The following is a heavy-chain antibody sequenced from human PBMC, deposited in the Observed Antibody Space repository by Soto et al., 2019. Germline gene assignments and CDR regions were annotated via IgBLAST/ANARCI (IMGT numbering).Heavy chain of an antibody. J-gene: IGHJ4*02. Sequence: QVQLVQSGAEVKKPGSSVKVSCKASGGTFSSYAISWVRQAPGQGLEWVGGIIPTFDTANYAQKFQGRVTITADESTNTAYMELSSLRSEDTAVYYCARDLYRYDHGFGIVFYYWGQGTLVTVSS. D-gene: IGHD5-18*01. V-gene: IGHV1-69*12. CDR3: ARDLYRYDHGFGIVFYY. CDR2: IIPTFDTA. CDR1: GGTFSSYA.